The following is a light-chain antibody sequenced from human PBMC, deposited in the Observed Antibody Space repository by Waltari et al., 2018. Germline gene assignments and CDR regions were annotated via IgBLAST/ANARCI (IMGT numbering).Light chain of an antibody. V-gene: IGLV3-1*01. Sequence: SYELTQPPSVSVSPGQTARITCSGAKLGDKYASWYQQKPGQSPVLVIYRDSERPSGIPERFSGSNSGNTATLTISGTQAMDEADYYCQVWDSDIHVVFGGGTKLTVL. CDR2: RDS. CDR3: QVWDSDIHVV. J-gene: IGLJ2*01. CDR1: KLGDKY.